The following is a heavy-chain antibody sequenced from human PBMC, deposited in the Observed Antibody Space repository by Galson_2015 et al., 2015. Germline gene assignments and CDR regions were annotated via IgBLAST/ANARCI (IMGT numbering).Heavy chain of an antibody. Sequence: SLRLCCAASGFIFRNYDMHWVRQAPGKGLEWVEVISYVGSNKYYGDTLKVRFTITRDNYKNTLYVQMNSLRDEDTSLYYCASLGSSADSRFDLWGQGTPVTVSS. CDR2: ISYVGSNK. CDR3: ASLGSSADSRFDL. CDR1: GFIFRNYD. D-gene: IGHD6-6*01. V-gene: IGHV3-30*03. J-gene: IGHJ4*02.